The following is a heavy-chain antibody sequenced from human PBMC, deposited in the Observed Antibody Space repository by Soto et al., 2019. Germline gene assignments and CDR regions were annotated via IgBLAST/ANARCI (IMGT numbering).Heavy chain of an antibody. V-gene: IGHV3-74*01. J-gene: IGHJ4*02. D-gene: IGHD3-3*01. CDR3: AKVPYFDFWSGYPPQYFDQ. CDR2: INTDGRKT. Sequence: RRLSCAASGFTFSDYWMYWVRQTPGKGLVWVSHINTDGRKTDYADFVKGRFTVSRDNAKNMLYLQMNSLRAEDTAVYFCAKVPYFDFWSGYPPQYFDQWGQGTLVTVSS. CDR1: GFTFSDYW.